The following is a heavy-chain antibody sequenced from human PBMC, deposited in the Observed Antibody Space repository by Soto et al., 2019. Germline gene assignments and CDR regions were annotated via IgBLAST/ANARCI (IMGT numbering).Heavy chain of an antibody. D-gene: IGHD3-9*01. CDR3: ARGPLKPTLRYFDWSDDY. Sequence: GGSLRLSCAASGFTFSSYGMHWVRQAPGKGLEWVAVIWYDGSNKYYADSVKGRFTISRDNSKNTLYLQMNSLRAEDTAVYYCARGPLKPTLRYFDWSDDYWGQGTLVTVSS. J-gene: IGHJ4*02. CDR2: IWYDGSNK. CDR1: GFTFSSYG. V-gene: IGHV3-33*01.